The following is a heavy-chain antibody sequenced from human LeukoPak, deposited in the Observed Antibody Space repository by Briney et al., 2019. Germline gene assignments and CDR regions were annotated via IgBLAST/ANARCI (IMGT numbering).Heavy chain of an antibody. CDR1: GFTFSSSV. CDR2: ISYDGGNK. D-gene: IGHD4-17*01. V-gene: IGHV3-30*04. Sequence: GGSLRLSCAASGFTFSSSVMHWVRQAPGKGLEWVAVISYDGGNKYYAHSVKGRFTISRDNSKNTLYLQMNSLRAEDTAVYYCAKVGMTTVTLDYWGQGTLVTVSS. J-gene: IGHJ4*02. CDR3: AKVGMTTVTLDY.